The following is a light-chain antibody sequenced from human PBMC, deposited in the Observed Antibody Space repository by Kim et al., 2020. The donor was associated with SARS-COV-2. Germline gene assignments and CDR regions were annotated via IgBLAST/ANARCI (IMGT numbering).Light chain of an antibody. CDR3: EAWDDSLNGPV. Sequence: GQRVTTSCSGGRCNVGRNYVYWFQHLPGTAPKLLIERNDQRPSGVPARFSCSKSGSSASLAISGLQPEDDADYYCEAWDDSLNGPVFGGGTQLTVL. CDR2: RND. CDR1: RCNVGRNY. V-gene: IGLV1-44*01. J-gene: IGLJ3*02.